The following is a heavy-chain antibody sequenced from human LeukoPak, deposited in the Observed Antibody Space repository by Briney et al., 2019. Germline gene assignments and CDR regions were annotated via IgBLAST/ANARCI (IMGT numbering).Heavy chain of an antibody. J-gene: IGHJ5*02. CDR1: GFTFSSSW. D-gene: IGHD6-13*01. CDR3: ARDLGYSSSWTRWFDP. V-gene: IGHV3-7*01. CDR2: INQDGGEI. Sequence: GGSLRLSCAASGFTFSSSWMTWVRQAPGKGLEWVASINQDGGEIHYVDSVKGRFTISRDNAKNSLYLQMNSLRAEDTAVYYCARDLGYSSSWTRWFDPWGQGTLVTVSS.